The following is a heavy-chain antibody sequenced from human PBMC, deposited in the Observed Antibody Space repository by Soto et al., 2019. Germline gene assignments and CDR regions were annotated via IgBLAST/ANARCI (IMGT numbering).Heavy chain of an antibody. CDR2: ISSSSSYI. V-gene: IGHV3-21*01. D-gene: IGHD2-15*01. CDR1: GFTFSSYS. J-gene: IGHJ4*02. Sequence: GGSLRLSCAASGFTFSSYSMNWVRQAPGKGLEWVSSISSSSSYIYYADSVKGRFTISRDNSKNTVYLQMNSLRAEDTAVYYGTKDVLYCGGGSCLVGPSYTFDHWGQGTLVTVSS. CDR3: TKDVLYCGGGSCLVGPSYTFDH.